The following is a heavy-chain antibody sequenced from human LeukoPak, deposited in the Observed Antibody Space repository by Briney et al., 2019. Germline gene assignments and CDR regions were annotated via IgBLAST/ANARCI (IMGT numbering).Heavy chain of an antibody. CDR1: GFSLSSYG. Sequence: GGTLRLSRAHSGFSLSSYGMSWVRQAPGTGLEWVSAISGSGGSTYYADSVKGRFTLSRDNSKNTLYLQVNRLGVEDTAVYYCAKVGRGYSYGSYDYWGQGTLVTVSS. J-gene: IGHJ4*02. CDR2: ISGSGGST. CDR3: AKVGRGYSYGSYDY. D-gene: IGHD5-18*01. V-gene: IGHV3-23*01.